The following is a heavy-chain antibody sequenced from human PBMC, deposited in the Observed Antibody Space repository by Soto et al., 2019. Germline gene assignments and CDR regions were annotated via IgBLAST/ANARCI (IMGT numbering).Heavy chain of an antibody. D-gene: IGHD3-22*01. CDR1: GNTFTSYG. V-gene: IGHV1-18*04. CDR3: ARVGYYDSSGYYLGNWFDP. J-gene: IGHJ5*02. CDR2: ISAYNGNT. Sequence: GASVQVSCKASGNTFTSYGISWVRQAPGQGLGWMGWISAYNGNTNYAQKLQGRVTMTTDTSTSTAYMELRSLRSDDTAVYYCARVGYYDSSGYYLGNWFDPWGQGTLVNFSS.